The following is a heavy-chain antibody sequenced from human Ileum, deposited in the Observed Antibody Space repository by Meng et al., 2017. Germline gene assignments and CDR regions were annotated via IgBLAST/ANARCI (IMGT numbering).Heavy chain of an antibody. CDR1: DYTFTDYG. V-gene: IGHV1-18*01. CDR2: LGAHPGDT. Sequence: QVQLVQSGAQVKKPAASLKVSCKASDYTFTDYGVGWVRQAPGQGLEWMAWLGAHPGDTSHAPKFLGRVTVTADTATATAYMELRSLRSDDTAVYYCARGTPGRSYCDYWGLGTLVTDSS. J-gene: IGHJ4*02. CDR3: ARGTPGRSYCDY. D-gene: IGHD3-10*01.